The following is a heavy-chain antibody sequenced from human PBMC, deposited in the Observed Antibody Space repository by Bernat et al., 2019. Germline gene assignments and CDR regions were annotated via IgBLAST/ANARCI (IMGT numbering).Heavy chain of an antibody. V-gene: IGHV4-30-2*01. CDR1: GGSISSGGYS. CDR3: ATYYYDSSGYYSRVY. Sequence: QLQLQESGSGLVKPSQTLSLTCAVSGGSISSGGYSWSWIRQPPGKGLEWIGYIYHSGSTYYNPSLKSRVTISVDRSKNQLSLKLRSVTAADTAVYYCATYYYDSSGYYSRVYWGQGTLVTVSS. D-gene: IGHD3-22*01. CDR2: IYHSGST. J-gene: IGHJ4*02.